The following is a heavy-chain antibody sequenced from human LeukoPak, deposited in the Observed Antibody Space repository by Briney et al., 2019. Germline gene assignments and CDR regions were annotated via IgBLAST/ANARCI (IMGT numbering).Heavy chain of an antibody. V-gene: IGHV1-8*01. D-gene: IGHD2-15*01. J-gene: IGHJ6*03. CDR2: MNSNSGNT. CDR3: ARGIRPRGSTGRYYYYMDV. Sequence: ASVKVSCKASGYTFTSYDINWVRQATGQGLEWMGWMNSNSGNTGYAQKFQGRVTMTRNTSISTAYMELSSLRSEDTAVYYCARGIRPRGSTGRYYYYMDVWGKGTTVTVSS. CDR1: GYTFTSYD.